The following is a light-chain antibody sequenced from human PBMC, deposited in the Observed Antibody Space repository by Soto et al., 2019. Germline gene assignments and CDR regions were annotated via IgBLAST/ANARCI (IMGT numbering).Light chain of an antibody. CDR1: HDIRND. J-gene: IGKJ3*01. Sequence: AIQMTQSPASLSASIGDRVTITCRASHDIRNDLAWYQEKPGKAPKLLIYAGSTLQSGVPSRFSGTGSGTDFTLTTSSLKTEDFATYYCLQDHSFLTFGPGTKVDIK. CDR2: AGS. CDR3: LQDHSFLT. V-gene: IGKV1-6*01.